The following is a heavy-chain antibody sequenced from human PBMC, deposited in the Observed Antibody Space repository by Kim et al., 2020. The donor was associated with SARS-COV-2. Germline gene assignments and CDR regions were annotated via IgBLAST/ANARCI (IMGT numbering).Heavy chain of an antibody. J-gene: IGHJ4*02. CDR2: ISGSGGST. CDR3: AKPLWFGSTPIFDY. V-gene: IGHV3-23*01. CDR1: GFTFSSYA. D-gene: IGHD3-10*01. Sequence: GGSLRLSCAASGFTFSSYAMSWVRQAPGKGLEWVSAISGSGGSTYYADAVKGRFTISRDNSKNTLYLQMNSLRAEDTAVYYCAKPLWFGSTPIFDYWGQGTLVTVSS.